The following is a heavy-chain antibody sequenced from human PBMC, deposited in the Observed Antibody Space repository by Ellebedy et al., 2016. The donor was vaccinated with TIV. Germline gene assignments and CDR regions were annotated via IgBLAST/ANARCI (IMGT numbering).Heavy chain of an antibody. V-gene: IGHV3-15*01. CDR2: IKSKTDGGTT. CDR1: GFTFSNAW. CDR3: TRVYRGGSLDY. J-gene: IGHJ4*02. D-gene: IGHD3-10*01. Sequence: GESLKISXAASGFTFSNAWMTWVRQTPGKGLEWVGRIKSKTDGGTTDYAAPVKGRFTISRDDSRTTLYLQINSLKTEDTGVYYCTRVYRGGSLDYWGQGTLVTVSS.